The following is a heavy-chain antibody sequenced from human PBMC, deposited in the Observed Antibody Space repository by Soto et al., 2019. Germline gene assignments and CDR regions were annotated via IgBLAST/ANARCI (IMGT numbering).Heavy chain of an antibody. D-gene: IGHD1-26*01. CDR3: AKGAWGGSPPPSIYYFDY. Sequence: EVHLLESGGGLVQPGGSLRLSCAASGFTFSTYVMSWVRQAPGKGLEWVSSISGSGDSTFYADSVKGRFTISRDNSKNTVYLQMSRLRSEDTARYHWAKGAWGGSPPPSIYYFDYWGQGALVTVSS. J-gene: IGHJ4*02. CDR1: GFTFSTYV. CDR2: ISGSGDST. V-gene: IGHV3-23*01.